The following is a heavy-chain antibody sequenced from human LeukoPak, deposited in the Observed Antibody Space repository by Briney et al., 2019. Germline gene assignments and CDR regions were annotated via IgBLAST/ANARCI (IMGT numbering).Heavy chain of an antibody. Sequence: SETLSLTCTVSGGSISSYYWSWIRQPPGKGLEWIGYIYYSGSTNYNPSLKSRVTISVDTSKNQFPLKLSSVTAADTAVYYCARSSDSIYYYYMDVWGKGTTVTVSS. V-gene: IGHV4-59*01. CDR1: GGSISSYY. CDR3: ARSSDSIYYYYMDV. J-gene: IGHJ6*03. CDR2: IYYSGST. D-gene: IGHD4-11*01.